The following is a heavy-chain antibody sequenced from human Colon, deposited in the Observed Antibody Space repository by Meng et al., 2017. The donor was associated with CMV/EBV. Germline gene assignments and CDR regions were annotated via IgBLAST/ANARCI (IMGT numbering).Heavy chain of an antibody. CDR2: IKEDGSEK. CDR3: ARDPYIKAFDL. Sequence: GESLKISCAASGFMFSRFWMTWLRQVPGRGPELVAHIKEDGSEKYFVASVEGRCTISRDNAKNSLYLQIHSLRVEDTAVYYCARDPYIKAFDLWGQGTMVTVSS. D-gene: IGHD4-11*01. V-gene: IGHV3-7*01. J-gene: IGHJ3*01. CDR1: GFMFSRFW.